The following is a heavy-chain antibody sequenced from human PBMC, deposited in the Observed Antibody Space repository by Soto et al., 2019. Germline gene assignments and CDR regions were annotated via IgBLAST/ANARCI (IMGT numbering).Heavy chain of an antibody. V-gene: IGHV1-69*08. CDR1: GGTFTDYT. CDR2: VIPLLGIA. J-gene: IGHJ6*02. D-gene: IGHD6-13*01. CDR3: AKEGGQQVVQVYYGMDV. Sequence: QVQLVQSGAEVKKPGSSVKVSCKASGGTFTDYTISWVRQAPGQGLEWMGRVIPLLGIANYAQKFQGRVTIIADDSSSTACMAVSSLSSDDTAVYYCAKEGGQQVVQVYYGMDVWGQGSTVTVSS.